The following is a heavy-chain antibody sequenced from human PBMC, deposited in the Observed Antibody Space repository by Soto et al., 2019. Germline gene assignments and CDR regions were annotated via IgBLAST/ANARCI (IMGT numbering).Heavy chain of an antibody. CDR1: GYTFTGYY. J-gene: IGHJ4*02. V-gene: IGHV1-2*04. CDR2: INPNSGGT. D-gene: IGHD5-12*01. CDR3: ARSDSGYDYVLALDY. Sequence: GASVKVSCKASGYTFTGYYMHWVRQAPGQGLEWMGWINPNSGGTNYAQKFQGWVTMTRDTSISTAYMELSRLRSDDTAVYYCARSDSGYDYVLALDYWGQGTLVTVSS.